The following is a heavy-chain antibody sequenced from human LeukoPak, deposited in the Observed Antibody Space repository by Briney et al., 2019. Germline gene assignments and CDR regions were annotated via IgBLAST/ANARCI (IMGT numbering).Heavy chain of an antibody. Sequence: GGSLRLSCAASGFTFSSSGMHWVRQAPGKGLEWVTFIRYDGSNKYYADSVKGRFTISRDNSKNTLYLQMNSLRAEDTAVYFCAKKGVVVTIRREKWGQGTLVTVSS. D-gene: IGHD3-22*01. CDR2: IRYDGSNK. CDR1: GFTFSSSG. V-gene: IGHV3-30*02. J-gene: IGHJ4*02. CDR3: AKKGVVVTIRREK.